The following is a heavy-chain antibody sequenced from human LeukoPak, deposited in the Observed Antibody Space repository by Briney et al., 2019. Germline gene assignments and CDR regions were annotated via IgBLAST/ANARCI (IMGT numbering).Heavy chain of an antibody. Sequence: ASVKVSCKASGYTFTSYYMHWVRQAPGQGREWMGIINPSGGSTSYAQKFQGRVTMTRDMSTSTVYMELSSLRSEDTAVYYCASEIAAAGTSVLAYWGQGTLVTVSS. D-gene: IGHD6-13*01. CDR3: ASEIAAAGTSVLAY. V-gene: IGHV1-46*01. CDR1: GYTFTSYY. CDR2: INPSGGST. J-gene: IGHJ4*02.